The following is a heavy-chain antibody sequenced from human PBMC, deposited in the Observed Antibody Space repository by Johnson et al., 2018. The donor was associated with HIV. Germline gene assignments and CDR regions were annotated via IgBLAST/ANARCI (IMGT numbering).Heavy chain of an antibody. CDR3: ARAGDYDVLTGSLLRGTFDV. J-gene: IGHJ3*01. D-gene: IGHD3-9*01. V-gene: IGHV3-66*01. CDR1: GFTVSSNY. Sequence: QLVESGGGLVQPGGSLRLSCAASGFTVSSNYMSWVRQAPGKGLEWVSVIYSGGNTYYADSVKGRFTISRDNSKNTLYLQMNSLRAGDTGVYYCARAGDYDVLTGSLLRGTFDVWGQGTMVTVSS. CDR2: IYSGGNT.